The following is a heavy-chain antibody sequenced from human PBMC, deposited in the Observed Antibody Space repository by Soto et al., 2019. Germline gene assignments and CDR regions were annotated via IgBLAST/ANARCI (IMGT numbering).Heavy chain of an antibody. CDR1: GGSFSGYY. J-gene: IGHJ4*02. Sequence: PSETLSLTCAVYGGSFSGYYLSWIRQPPGKGLDWIGEINHGGSTNYNPSLKSRVTISIDTSKNQFSLKLSSVTAADTAVYYCASGGQTIIPKDWGQGTLVTVYS. CDR3: ASGGQTIIPKD. CDR2: INHGGST. D-gene: IGHD5-12*01. V-gene: IGHV4-34*01.